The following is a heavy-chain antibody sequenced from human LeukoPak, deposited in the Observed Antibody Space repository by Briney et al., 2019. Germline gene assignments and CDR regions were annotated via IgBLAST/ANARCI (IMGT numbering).Heavy chain of an antibody. V-gene: IGHV3-9*01. J-gene: IGHJ4*02. CDR1: GFTFDDYA. Sequence: GGSLRLSCAASGFTFDDYAMHWVRQAPGKGLEWVSGISWNSGSIGYADSVKGRFTISRDNAKNSLYLQMNSLRAEDTALYYCAKAPIDKQWLVSHFDYWGQGTLVTVSS. D-gene: IGHD6-19*01. CDR3: AKAPIDKQWLVSHFDY. CDR2: ISWNSGSI.